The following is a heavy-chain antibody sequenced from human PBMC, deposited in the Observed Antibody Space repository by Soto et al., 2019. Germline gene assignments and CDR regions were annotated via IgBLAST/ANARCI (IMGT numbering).Heavy chain of an antibody. CDR2: LYDLDGT. CDR1: GFTVSGKKY. Sequence: PVGSLRLSCEAFGFTVSGKKYVAWVRQAPGKGLEWVSALYDLDGTYYADSVKGRFTTSSDSSRTTVYLQMNSLRPDDTAVYSCATWHLQEHAYDIWGQGTMVTVS. J-gene: IGHJ3*02. D-gene: IGHD1-1*01. V-gene: IGHV3-53*01. CDR3: ATWHLQEHAYDI.